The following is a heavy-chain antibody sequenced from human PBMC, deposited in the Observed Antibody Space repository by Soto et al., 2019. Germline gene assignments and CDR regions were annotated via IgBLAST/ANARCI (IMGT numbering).Heavy chain of an antibody. Sequence: SSVKLSCKTFGYTFSSYPISWVRKNPGQGLEWMGRIIPILGIANYAQKFQGRVTITADKSTSTAYMELSSLRSEDTAVYYCARVRGDILTHGMDVWGQRTTVTVSS. J-gene: IGHJ6*02. CDR2: IIPILGIA. CDR1: GYTFSSYP. V-gene: IGHV1-69*04. D-gene: IGHD3-9*01. CDR3: ARVRGDILTHGMDV.